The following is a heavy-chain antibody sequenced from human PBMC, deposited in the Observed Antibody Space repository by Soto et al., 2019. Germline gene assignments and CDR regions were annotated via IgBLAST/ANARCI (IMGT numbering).Heavy chain of an antibody. CDR3: ARPTIPDNMMAPLQY. D-gene: IGHD3-16*01. CDR2: IYYSGST. J-gene: IGHJ1*01. V-gene: IGHV4-59*08. CDR1: GGSISSYY. Sequence: SETLSLTCTVSGGSISSYYWSWIRQPPGKGLEWIGYIYYSGSTNYNPSLKSRVTISVDTSKNQFSLRLKSATVADTAVYFCARPTIPDNMMAPLQYWGPGILVTVSS.